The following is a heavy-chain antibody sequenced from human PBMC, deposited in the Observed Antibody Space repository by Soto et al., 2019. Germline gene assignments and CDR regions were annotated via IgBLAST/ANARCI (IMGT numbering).Heavy chain of an antibody. CDR3: ARGGFGTSYRNDY. CDR2: INPNSGGT. V-gene: IGHV1-2*02. CDR1: GYTFTGNY. D-gene: IGHD6-6*01. J-gene: IGHJ4*02. Sequence: QVELVQSGAEVKKPGASVKVTCEASGYTFTGNYIHWVRQAPGQGLEWMGWINPNSGGTIYAQKFLGRVAMTRDPSISPAYMELTRLTSDDTAVYYCARGGFGTSYRNDYWGQGTLFTVAS.